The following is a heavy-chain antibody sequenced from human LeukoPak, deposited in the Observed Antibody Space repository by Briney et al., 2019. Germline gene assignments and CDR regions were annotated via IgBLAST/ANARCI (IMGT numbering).Heavy chain of an antibody. CDR2: IYYSGST. V-gene: IGHV4-39*07. CDR1: GGSISSSSYY. Sequence: SETLSLTCTVSGGSISSSSYYGGWIRQPPGKGLEWIGSIYYSGSTNYNPSLKSRVTISVDTSKNQFSLKLSSVTAADTAVYYCARDLYQQSSSGSYPHYFDYWGQGTLVTVSS. D-gene: IGHD3-10*01. CDR3: ARDLYQQSSSGSYPHYFDY. J-gene: IGHJ4*02.